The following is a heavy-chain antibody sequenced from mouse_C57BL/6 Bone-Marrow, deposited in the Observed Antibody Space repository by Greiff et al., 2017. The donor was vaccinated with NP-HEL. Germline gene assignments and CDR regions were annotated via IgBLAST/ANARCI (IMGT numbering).Heavy chain of an antibody. Sequence: EVKVEESGGGLVKPGGSLKLSCAASGFTFSSYTMSWVRQTPEKRLEWVATISGGGGNTYYPDSVKGRFTISRDNAKNTLYLQMSSLRSEDTALYYCASRDYGSSQGFAYWGQGTLVTVSA. CDR2: ISGGGGNT. CDR1: GFTFSSYT. V-gene: IGHV5-9*01. CDR3: ASRDYGSSQGFAY. D-gene: IGHD1-1*01. J-gene: IGHJ3*01.